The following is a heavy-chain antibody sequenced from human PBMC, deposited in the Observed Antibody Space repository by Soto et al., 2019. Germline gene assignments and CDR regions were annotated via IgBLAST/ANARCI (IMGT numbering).Heavy chain of an antibody. V-gene: IGHV1-69*06. CDR2: IIPIFGTA. CDR1: GGTFSSYA. CDR3: ARGDNWEPTYYYDSSGYYQGLDY. Sequence: QVQLVQSGAEVKKPGSSVKVSCKASGGTFSSYAISWVRQARGQGLEWMGGIIPIFGTANYAQKFQGRVTITADKSTSTAYMELSSLRSEDTAVYYCARGDNWEPTYYYDSSGYYQGLDYWGQGTLVTVSS. J-gene: IGHJ4*02. D-gene: IGHD3-22*01.